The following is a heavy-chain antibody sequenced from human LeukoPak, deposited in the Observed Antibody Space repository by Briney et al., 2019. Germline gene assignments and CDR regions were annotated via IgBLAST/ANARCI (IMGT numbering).Heavy chain of an antibody. V-gene: IGHV4-4*07. Sequence: PSETLSLTCTVSDASISNYHWSWIRHPAGKGLEWIGRISTSGSTNYNPSLKSRVTISVDTSKNQFSLKLSSVTAADTAVYYCARVAARSSSHFDYWGQGTLVTVSS. CDR2: ISTSGST. D-gene: IGHD5-18*01. CDR3: ARVAARSSSHFDY. J-gene: IGHJ4*02. CDR1: DASISNYH.